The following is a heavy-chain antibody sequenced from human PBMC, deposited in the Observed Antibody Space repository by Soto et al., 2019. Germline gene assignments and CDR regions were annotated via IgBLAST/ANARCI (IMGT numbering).Heavy chain of an antibody. CDR3: ARVVPGAEAWFGP. CDR1: GYTFTSYG. D-gene: IGHD2-2*01. J-gene: IGHJ5*02. CDR2: ISAYNGNT. Sequence: ASVKVSCKAAGYTFTSYGISWVRQAPGQGLEWMGWISAYNGNTNYGQKLQGRLTMTTDTSTTTAYMELRSLRSDDTAVYYCARVVPGAEAWFGPWGQGTLVTVSS. V-gene: IGHV1-18*01.